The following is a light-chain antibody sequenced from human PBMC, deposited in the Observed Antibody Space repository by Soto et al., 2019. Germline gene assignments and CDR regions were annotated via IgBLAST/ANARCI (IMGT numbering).Light chain of an antibody. Sequence: EIVMTQSPATLSVSPGERATLSCRASQSISSNLAWYQQKPGQSPRLLIYGASTRATGIPGRFSGSGSATDFTLTINSLQAEDVAVYYCQQYYSTPRTFGQGTKVEMK. V-gene: IGKV3-15*01. CDR3: QQYYSTPRT. CDR2: GAS. J-gene: IGKJ1*01. CDR1: QSISSN.